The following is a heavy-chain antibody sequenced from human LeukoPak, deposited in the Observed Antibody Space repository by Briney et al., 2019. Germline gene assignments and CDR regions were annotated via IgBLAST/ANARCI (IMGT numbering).Heavy chain of an antibody. D-gene: IGHD1-26*01. CDR2: IYYSGST. CDR1: GGSISSGGYS. Sequence: SETLSLTCAVSGGSISSGGYSWSWIRQPPGKGLEWIGYIYYSGSTYYNPSLKSRATISVDTSKNQFSLKLSSVTATDTAVYYCARDGRYYYAFDIWGQGTMVTVSS. V-gene: IGHV4-30-4*07. CDR3: ARDGRYYYAFDI. J-gene: IGHJ3*02.